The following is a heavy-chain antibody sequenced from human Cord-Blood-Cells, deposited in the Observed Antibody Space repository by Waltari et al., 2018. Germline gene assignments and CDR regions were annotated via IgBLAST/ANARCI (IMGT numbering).Heavy chain of an antibody. CDR1: GGSFSGYY. V-gene: IGHV4-34*01. CDR3: AKPSGNSGYDYFAFDI. D-gene: IGHD5-12*01. Sequence: QVQLQQWGAGLLKPSETLSLTCAVYGGSFSGYYWSWIRQPPGKGLEWIGEINHSGSTNYNPSLNSRVTISVDTSKNQFSLKLSSVTAADTAVYYCAKPSGNSGYDYFAFDIWGQGTMVTVSS. CDR2: INHSGST. J-gene: IGHJ3*02.